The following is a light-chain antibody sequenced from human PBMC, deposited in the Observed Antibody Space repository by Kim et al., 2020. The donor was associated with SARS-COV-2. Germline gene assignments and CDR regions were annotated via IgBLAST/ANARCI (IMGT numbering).Light chain of an antibody. J-gene: IGKJ5*01. Sequence: ATVGDRVTITCRASQDIRNDLGWYQQNPGRAPKRLIYGASSLQSGGPSRSSGSGSGTEFTLTISSLQPEDFATYVCLQHNTYPITFGQGTRLEIK. CDR2: GAS. CDR1: QDIRND. V-gene: IGKV1-17*01. CDR3: LQHNTYPIT.